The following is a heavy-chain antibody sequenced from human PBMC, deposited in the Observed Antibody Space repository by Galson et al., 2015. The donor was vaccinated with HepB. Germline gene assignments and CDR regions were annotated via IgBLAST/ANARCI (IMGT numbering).Heavy chain of an antibody. CDR3: ARDRPRPPPALYTGSYSYYYPGMDV. D-gene: IGHD1-26*01. Sequence: SVKVSCKASGYTFARYGISWVRQAPGQGLEWMGWTSDYSVDTNYAQKFQGRVTMTTDSSTNTAYMELRSLTSDDTAVYFCARDRPRPPPALYTGSYSYYYPGMDVWGQGTTVTVSS. CDR1: GYTFARYG. J-gene: IGHJ6*02. CDR2: TSDYSVDT. V-gene: IGHV1-18*04.